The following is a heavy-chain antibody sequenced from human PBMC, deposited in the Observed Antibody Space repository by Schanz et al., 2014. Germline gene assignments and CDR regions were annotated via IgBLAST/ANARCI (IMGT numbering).Heavy chain of an antibody. CDR2: ISYDGSNK. CDR1: GFTLSSYA. D-gene: IGHD5-18*01. CDR3: AKDAENTAMITDYFDY. V-gene: IGHV3-30-3*01. Sequence: GQLAESGGGLVQPGGSLRLSCAAYGFTLSSYAMHWVRQAPGKGLEWVAVISYDGSNKYYADSVKGRFTISRDNSKTTVYLQMNSLRAEDTAVYYCAKDAENTAMITDYFDYWGQGTLVTVSS. J-gene: IGHJ4*02.